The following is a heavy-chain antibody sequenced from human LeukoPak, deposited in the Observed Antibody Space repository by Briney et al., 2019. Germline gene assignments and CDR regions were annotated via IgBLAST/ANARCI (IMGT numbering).Heavy chain of an antibody. CDR2: IYYSGST. D-gene: IGHD3-10*01. J-gene: IGHJ4*02. Sequence: SETLSLTCAVSGGSISSSNWWSWIRQPPGKGLEWIGYIYYSGSTNYNPSLKSRVTISVDTSKNQFSLKLSSVTAADTAVYYCARVLLRRGYFDYWGQGTLVTVSS. CDR3: ARVLLRRGYFDY. CDR1: GGSISSSNW. V-gene: IGHV4-61*01.